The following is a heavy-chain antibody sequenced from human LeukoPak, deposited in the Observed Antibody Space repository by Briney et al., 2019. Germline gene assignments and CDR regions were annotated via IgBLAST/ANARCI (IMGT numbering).Heavy chain of an antibody. Sequence: PGGSLRLSCTASGFTFGDYAMSWFRQAPGKGLEWVGFIRSKAYGGTTVYAASVKGRFTISRDDSKSIAYLQMNSLKTEDTGVYYCTRDHDFWSGYPSSFFDYWGQGTLVTVSP. CDR2: IRSKAYGGTT. D-gene: IGHD3-3*01. CDR3: TRDHDFWSGYPSSFFDY. CDR1: GFTFGDYA. J-gene: IGHJ4*02. V-gene: IGHV3-49*03.